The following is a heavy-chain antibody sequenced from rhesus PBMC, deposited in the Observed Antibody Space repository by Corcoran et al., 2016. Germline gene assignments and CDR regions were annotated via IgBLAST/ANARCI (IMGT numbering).Heavy chain of an antibody. CDR2: ITYSGRT. V-gene: IGHV4-122*02. CDR1: GGSISSGSYS. J-gene: IGHJ4*01. CDR3: ARVDIAAAKYYFDY. Sequence: QVQLQESGPGLVKPSDTLSLTCAVSGGSISSGSYSGSWIRPPPGKGLEWIGYITYSGRTSYNPSLKSRVTISRDTSKNQFSLRLTSVTAADTAVYYCARVDIAAAKYYFDYWGQGVLVTVSS. D-gene: IGHD6-25*01.